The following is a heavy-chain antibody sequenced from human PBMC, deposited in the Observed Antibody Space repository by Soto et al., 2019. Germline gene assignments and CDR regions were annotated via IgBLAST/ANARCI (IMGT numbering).Heavy chain of an antibody. Sequence: QVQLVQSGAEVKKPGSSVKVSCKTSGVSFNNNGIGWVRQAPGHGLEWMGGVSPTFRTSNYARKFQGRISLTADASTGTVNLELSSLTSEDTAQYCCAIVLYYGSGSDSPYGMDVWGQGTTVTVSS. CDR3: AIVLYYGSGSDSPYGMDV. CDR2: VSPTFRTS. D-gene: IGHD3-10*01. CDR1: GVSFNNNG. V-gene: IGHV1-69*01. J-gene: IGHJ6*02.